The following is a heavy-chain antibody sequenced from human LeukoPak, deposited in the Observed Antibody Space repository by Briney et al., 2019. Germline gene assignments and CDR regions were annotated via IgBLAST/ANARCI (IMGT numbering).Heavy chain of an antibody. J-gene: IGHJ3*02. V-gene: IGHV3-23*01. CDR2: ISGRGANT. CDR1: GFSFSNYA. Sequence: PGGSLRLSCAASGFSFSNYAMSWVRQAPGKGLEWVSAISGRGANTYYADSVKGRFTISRDNSKNTLYLQMNSLRAEDTAVYYCAKLGAIVVVINNPGAFDIWGQGTMVTVSS. D-gene: IGHD3-22*01. CDR3: AKLGAIVVVINNPGAFDI.